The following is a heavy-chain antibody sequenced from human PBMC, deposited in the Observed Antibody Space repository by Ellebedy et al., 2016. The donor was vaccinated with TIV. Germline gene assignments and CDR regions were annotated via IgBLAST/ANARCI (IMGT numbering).Heavy chain of an antibody. Sequence: GESLKISCAASGFTFSSHTMNWVRQAPGKGLEWVSAISSSSSYIFYVDSVQGRFTISRDNAKNSLYLQMNSLRAEDTAVYYCAKGVSVDYRPFNYWGQGTLVTVSS. J-gene: IGHJ4*02. D-gene: IGHD4-11*01. V-gene: IGHV3-21*04. CDR1: GFTFSSHT. CDR3: AKGVSVDYRPFNY. CDR2: ISSSSSYI.